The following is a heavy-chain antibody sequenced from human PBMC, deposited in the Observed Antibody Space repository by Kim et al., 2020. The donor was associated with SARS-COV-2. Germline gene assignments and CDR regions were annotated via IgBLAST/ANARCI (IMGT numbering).Heavy chain of an antibody. J-gene: IGHJ6*03. D-gene: IGHD3-10*01. Sequence: SETLSLTCSIAGGSLRSYYWSWIRQFPGKGLEWIGYVDYSGRTNYNPSLKSRVNISVDTSTNQFALKLFSLTATDTAIYFCARDEMGTWVYDGSGSDWG. V-gene: IGHV4-59*01. CDR1: GGSLRSYY. CDR2: VDYSGRT. CDR3: ARDEMGTWVYDGSGSD.